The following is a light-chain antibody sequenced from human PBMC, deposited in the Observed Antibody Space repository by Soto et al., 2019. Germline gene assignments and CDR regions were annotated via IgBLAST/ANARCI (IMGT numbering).Light chain of an antibody. CDR1: SSNIGAGYD. CDR3: QSLDSSLSAYV. V-gene: IGLV1-40*01. Sequence: QSVLTQPPSVSGAPGQRVTISCTGSSSNIGAGYDVHWYQQLPGTAPKLLIYDNSNRPSGVPDRFSGSKSGTSASLAITGLQAADEADYYCQSLDSSLSAYVFGTGTKVTVL. CDR2: DNS. J-gene: IGLJ1*01.